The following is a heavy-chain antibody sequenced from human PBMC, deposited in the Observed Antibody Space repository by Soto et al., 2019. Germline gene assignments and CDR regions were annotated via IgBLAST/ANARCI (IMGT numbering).Heavy chain of an antibody. CDR2: MNPNTGNS. Sequence: QVQLVQSGAEVRQPRASVKVSCEASGYTFTSYDIYWVRQATGQGLEWMGWMNPNTGNSGYAQKFQGRVTMTSDTSISTAHMELSSLRSEDTAVYYCARRAETNGWNGFGADKYYFDFWGQGTLVTVSS. CDR3: ARRAETNGWNGFGADKYYFDF. J-gene: IGHJ4*02. V-gene: IGHV1-8*01. CDR1: GYTFTSYD. D-gene: IGHD1-1*01.